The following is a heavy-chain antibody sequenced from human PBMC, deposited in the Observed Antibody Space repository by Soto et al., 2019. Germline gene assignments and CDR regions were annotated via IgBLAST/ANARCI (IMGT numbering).Heavy chain of an antibody. CDR2: IYYSGST. J-gene: IGHJ6*03. D-gene: IGHD6-25*01. CDR1: GGSISSYY. CDR3: ARVKAEDYYYYYMDV. V-gene: IGHV4-59*01. Sequence: QVQLQESGPGLVKPSETLSPTCTVSGGSISSYYWSWIRQPPGKGLEWIGYIYYSGSTNYNPSLKSRVTISVDTSKNQFSLKLSSVTAADTAVYYCARVKAEDYYYYYMDVWGKGTTVTVSS.